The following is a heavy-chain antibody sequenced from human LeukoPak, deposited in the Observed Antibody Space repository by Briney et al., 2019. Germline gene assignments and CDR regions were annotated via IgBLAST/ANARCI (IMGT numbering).Heavy chain of an antibody. D-gene: IGHD4-11*01. CDR1: GGTFSSYA. CDR2: SIPIFGTA. V-gene: IGHV1-69*13. Sequence: ASVTVSYKASGGTFSSYAIRWVRQAPGQGLEWMGGSIPIFGTANYAQKFQGRVTITADESTSTAYMELSSLRSEDTAVYYCARDPITVTTGGRYYYYGMDVWGKGTTVTVSS. CDR3: ARDPITVTTGGRYYYYGMDV. J-gene: IGHJ6*04.